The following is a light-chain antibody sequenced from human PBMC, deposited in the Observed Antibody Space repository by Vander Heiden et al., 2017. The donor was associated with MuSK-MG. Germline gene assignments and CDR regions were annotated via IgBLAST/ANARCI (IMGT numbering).Light chain of an antibody. V-gene: IGLV3-21*03. J-gene: IGLJ1*01. CDR2: DDS. Sequence: SYVLTQPHSVYAALGKKPRITWGGDNIGSKGGSCFHQKPGQSLVVVVYDDSDRTSVIPERFSGSNSGNTATLSIIGGEGGDDADYYCQVWDSSTDHYVFGIGTMVTVL. CDR1: NIGSKG. CDR3: QVWDSSTDHYV.